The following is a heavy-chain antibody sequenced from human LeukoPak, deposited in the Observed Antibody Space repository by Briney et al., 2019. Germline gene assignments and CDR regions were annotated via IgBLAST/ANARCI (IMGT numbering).Heavy chain of an antibody. D-gene: IGHD3-22*01. CDR1: GGSFSGYY. Sequence: SETLSLTCAVYGGSFSGYYWSWIRQPPGKGLEWIGEINHSGSTNYNPSLKSRVTISVDTSKNQFSLKLSSVTAADTAVYYCAIPSPHYDSSGYTFDYWGQGTLVTVSS. CDR2: INHSGST. CDR3: AIPSPHYDSSGYTFDY. V-gene: IGHV4-34*01. J-gene: IGHJ4*02.